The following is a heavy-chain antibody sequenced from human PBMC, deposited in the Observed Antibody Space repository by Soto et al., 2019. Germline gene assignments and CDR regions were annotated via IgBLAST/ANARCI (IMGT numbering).Heavy chain of an antibody. CDR3: ARDHFLAAASYYYYGMDV. CDR2: IVVGSGST. V-gene: IGHV1-58*02. Sequence: SVKVSCKASGFTFTSSAMQWVRQARGQRLEWIGWIVVGSGSTSYAQKFQGRVTMTRDTSTSTVYMELSSLRSEDTAVYYCARDHFLAAASYYYYGMDVWGQGTTVTVSS. D-gene: IGHD6-13*01. J-gene: IGHJ6*02. CDR1: GFTFTSSA.